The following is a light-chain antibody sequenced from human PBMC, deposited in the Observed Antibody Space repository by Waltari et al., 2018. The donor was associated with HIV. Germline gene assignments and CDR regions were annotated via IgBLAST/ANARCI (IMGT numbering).Light chain of an antibody. CDR3: QSHDTSLSGYVI. CDR1: SSNLGTGYD. CDR2: DNN. J-gene: IGLJ2*01. Sequence: QSVLTQPPSVSGATGQRVTISCTGSSSNLGTGYDVHWDQQLPGTAPKLLIDDNNTRPSGVPDRFSCSKSGTSSSLAITGLQAEDESYYYCQSHDTSLSGYVIFGGGTKLTVL. V-gene: IGLV1-40*01.